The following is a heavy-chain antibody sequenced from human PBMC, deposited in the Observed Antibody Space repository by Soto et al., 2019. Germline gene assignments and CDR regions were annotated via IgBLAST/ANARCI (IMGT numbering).Heavy chain of an antibody. J-gene: IGHJ6*02. CDR1: GFTFSSYA. Sequence: QVQLVESGGGVVQPGRSLRLSCAASGFTFSSYAMHWVRQAPGKGLEWVAVISYDGSNKYYADSVKGRFTISRDNSKNTLYLQMNSLRAEDTAVYYCARDPVLWFGELLRVPQHYYYSGMDVWGQGTTVTVSS. CDR3: ARDPVLWFGELLRVPQHYYYSGMDV. D-gene: IGHD3-10*01. V-gene: IGHV3-30-3*01. CDR2: ISYDGSNK.